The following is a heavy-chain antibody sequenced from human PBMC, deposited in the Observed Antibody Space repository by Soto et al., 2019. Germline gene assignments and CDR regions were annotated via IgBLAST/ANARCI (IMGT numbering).Heavy chain of an antibody. CDR3: ASGKSIFYGMDV. D-gene: IGHD2-15*01. Sequence: QVQLVESGGGLVKPGGSLRLSCAASGFTFSDYSISWIRQAPGKGLEWVSYISSSGTIIYQADSVKGRFTISRDNAKNSLFLQRNSLRAEDTAVYYCASGKSIFYGMDVWGQGTTVTVSS. CDR1: GFTFSDYS. J-gene: IGHJ6*02. V-gene: IGHV3-11*01. CDR2: ISSSGTII.